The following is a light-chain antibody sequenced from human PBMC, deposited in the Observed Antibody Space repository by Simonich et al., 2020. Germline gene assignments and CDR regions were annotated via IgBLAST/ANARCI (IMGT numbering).Light chain of an antibody. CDR2: EGS. Sequence: QSALTQPASVSGSPGQSIPISCPGTSSDFGNYNLVSWYQQHPGKAPKLMIYEGSKRPAGVSKRFSGSKSGNTASLTISGLQAEDEADYYCCSYAGSSTVVFGGGTKLTVL. CDR3: CSYAGSSTVV. CDR1: SSDFGNYNL. J-gene: IGLJ2*01. V-gene: IGLV2-23*01.